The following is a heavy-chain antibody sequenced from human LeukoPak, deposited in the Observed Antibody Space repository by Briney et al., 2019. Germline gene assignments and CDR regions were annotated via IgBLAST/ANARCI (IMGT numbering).Heavy chain of an antibody. D-gene: IGHD6-19*01. CDR2: ISWNSGSI. CDR3: AKDILYSSGWYGFDY. J-gene: IGHJ4*02. CDR1: GFTFDDYA. V-gene: IGHV3-9*01. Sequence: GRSLRLSCAASGFTFDDYAMHWVRQAPGKGLEWVSGISWNSGSIGYADSVKSRFTISRDNAKNSLYLQMNSLRAEDTALYYCAKDILYSSGWYGFDYWRQGTLVTVSS.